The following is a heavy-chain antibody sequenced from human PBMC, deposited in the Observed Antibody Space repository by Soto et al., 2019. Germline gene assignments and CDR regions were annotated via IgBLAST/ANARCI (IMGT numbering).Heavy chain of an antibody. CDR3: AKGIWGFGDYIHY. D-gene: IGHD4-17*01. Sequence: EVQLLESGGGLVQPGGSLRLSCVASGFTFSSYAMNWVRQAPGKGLEWVSGITGSHGNTYYTDSVKGRFTISRDNSKSTLYLQMNNLRADDTAVYYCAKGIWGFGDYIHYWGQGTLLTVSS. J-gene: IGHJ4*02. CDR2: ITGSHGNT. CDR1: GFTFSSYA. V-gene: IGHV3-23*01.